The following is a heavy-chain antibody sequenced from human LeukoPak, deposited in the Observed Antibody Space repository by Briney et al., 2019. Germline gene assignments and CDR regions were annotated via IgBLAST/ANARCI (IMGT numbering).Heavy chain of an antibody. CDR2: IYHSGST. CDR3: ARISTLFCSGGSCYSVWFDP. D-gene: IGHD2-15*01. CDR1: GYSISSGYY. J-gene: IGHJ5*02. Sequence: SETLSLTCTVSGYSISSGYYWGWIRQPPGKGLEWIGSIYHSGSTYYNPSLKSRVTISVDTSKNQFSLKLSSVTAAATAVYYCARISTLFCSGGSCYSVWFDPWGQGTLVTVSS. V-gene: IGHV4-38-2*02.